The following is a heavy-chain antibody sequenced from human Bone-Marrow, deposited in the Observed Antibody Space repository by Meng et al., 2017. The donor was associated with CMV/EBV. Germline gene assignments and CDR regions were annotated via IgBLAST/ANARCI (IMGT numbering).Heavy chain of an antibody. CDR3: ARGTPLERVGPADYYYYYGMDV. V-gene: IGHV3-21*01. CDR2: ISSSSTYI. CDR1: GFNFIDYT. D-gene: IGHD1-26*01. J-gene: IGHJ6*02. Sequence: GGSLRLSCAASGFNFIDYTMHWVRQVPGKGLEWVSSISSSSTYIYYADSVKGRFTISRDNAKNSLYLQMNSLRAEDTAVYSCARGTPLERVGPADYYYYYGMDVWGQGTTVTVSS.